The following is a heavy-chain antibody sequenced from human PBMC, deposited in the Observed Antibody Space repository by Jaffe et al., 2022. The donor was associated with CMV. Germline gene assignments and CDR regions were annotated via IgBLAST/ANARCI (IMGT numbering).Heavy chain of an antibody. CDR3: ARVVRGADYFRWGAPKYYYYMDV. J-gene: IGHJ6*03. D-gene: IGHD3-9*01. V-gene: IGHV5-10-1*03. CDR2: IDPSDSYT. CDR1: GYTFTNYW. Sequence: EVQLVQSGAAVKKPGESLRISCKGSGYTFTNYWIGWVRQMPGKGLEWMGRIDPSDSYTNYSPSFQGHVTISADKSISTAYLQWSSLKASDSAMYYCARVVRGADYFRWGAPKYYYYMDVWGKGTTVTVFS.